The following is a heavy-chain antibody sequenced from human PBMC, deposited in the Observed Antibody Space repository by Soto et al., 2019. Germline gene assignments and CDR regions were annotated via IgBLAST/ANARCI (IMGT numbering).Heavy chain of an antibody. D-gene: IGHD3-10*01. CDR3: ARLETYLTHPLDY. Sequence: GESLTISCQGSGYTFNNFWISWVRRTPGKGLEWMGIFYPGDSETIYSPSFQGQVTFSADRSISTAYLQWNSLKASDTAIYYCARLETYLTHPLDYWGQGTLVTVSS. CDR1: GYTFNNFW. V-gene: IGHV5-51*01. J-gene: IGHJ4*02. CDR2: FYPGDSET.